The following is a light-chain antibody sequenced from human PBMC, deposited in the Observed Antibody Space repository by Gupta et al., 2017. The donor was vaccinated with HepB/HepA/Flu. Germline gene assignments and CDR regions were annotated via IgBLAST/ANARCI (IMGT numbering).Light chain of an antibody. Sequence: IVLTQSPATLSVSPGETATLPCRASQSVNTYLAWYQQKRDQAPRLIIYDASTRASGVPGRFSGSGSGTDFTLTSSRLEHEDFAVYYCQGHNTWFSFGGGTRVEIK. CDR2: DAS. CDR3: QGHNTWFS. J-gene: IGKJ4*01. CDR1: QSVNTY. V-gene: IGKV3-11*01.